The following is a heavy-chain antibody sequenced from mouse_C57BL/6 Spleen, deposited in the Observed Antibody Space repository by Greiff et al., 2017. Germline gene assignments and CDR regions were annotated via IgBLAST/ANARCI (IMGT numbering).Heavy chain of an antibody. D-gene: IGHD1-1*01. Sequence: QVQLQQPGAELVKPGASVKLSCKASGYTFTSYWMHWVKQRPGQGLEWIGMIHPNSGSTNYNEKFKSKATLTVDKSSSTAYMQLSSLTSEDSAVYYCASPDGSISYFDYWGQGTTLTVSS. CDR2: IHPNSGST. CDR3: ASPDGSISYFDY. J-gene: IGHJ2*01. V-gene: IGHV1-64*01. CDR1: GYTFTSYW.